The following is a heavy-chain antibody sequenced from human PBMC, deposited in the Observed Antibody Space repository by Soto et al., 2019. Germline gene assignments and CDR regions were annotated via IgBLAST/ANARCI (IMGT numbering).Heavy chain of an antibody. CDR2: TYYRSRWYN. CDR3: ASLTIFGGPYGMDV. Sequence: SQTLSLTCAISGDSVSSNSAAWNWIRQSPSRGLEWLGRTYYRSRWYNDYAVSVKSRITINPDTSKSQFSLQLNSVTPEDTAVYYCASLTIFGGPYGMDVWGQGTTVTVSS. J-gene: IGHJ6*02. V-gene: IGHV6-1*01. D-gene: IGHD3-3*01. CDR1: GDSVSSNSAA.